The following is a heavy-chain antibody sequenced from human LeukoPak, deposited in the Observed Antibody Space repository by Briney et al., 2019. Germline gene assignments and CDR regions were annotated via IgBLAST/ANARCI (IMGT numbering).Heavy chain of an antibody. V-gene: IGHV1-2*02. CDR2: INPNIGTT. J-gene: IGHJ3*01. Sequence: GASVKVSCKASGYTFTDHTIHWVRPAPGQGLAWMGWINPNIGTTNYAKRFQGRLTVTRDTSINTAFMELSSLNPDDTAVFYCARRYDSRGPVTFDFWGQGTLVIVSS. CDR1: GYTFTDHT. D-gene: IGHD3-22*01. CDR3: ARRYDSRGPVTFDF.